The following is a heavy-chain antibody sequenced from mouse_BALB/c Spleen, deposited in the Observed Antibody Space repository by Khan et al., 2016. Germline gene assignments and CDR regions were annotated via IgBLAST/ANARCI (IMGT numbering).Heavy chain of an antibody. D-gene: IGHD1-1*02. CDR2: IIYSGST. CDR3: ARYTGNYYDY. J-gene: IGHJ2*02. CDR1: GDTITSGY. Sequence: EVQLQEPGPSPVKPSQTLSLTCSVTGDTITSGYWNWIRKFPGNKLEYMGYIIYSGSTYHNPSLKSRISITRDTSKNQYYLQLNSVTTEDTATYYCARYTGNYYDYWGQGTSLTVSS. V-gene: IGHV3-8*02.